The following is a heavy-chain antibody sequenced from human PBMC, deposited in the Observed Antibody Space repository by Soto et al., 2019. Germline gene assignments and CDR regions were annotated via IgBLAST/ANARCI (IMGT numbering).Heavy chain of an antibody. Sequence: QVQLQESGPGLVKPSETLSLTCTVSGGSISSNYWSWIRQPPGKGLEWIGYIYYSGSTIYNPSLKSRVPISVDTSKNQFSLELSSVTAADTAVYYCARDRGGSSWFDYWGQGTLVTVSS. CDR2: IYYSGST. CDR3: ARDRGGSSWFDY. CDR1: GGSISSNY. V-gene: IGHV4-59*01. D-gene: IGHD6-13*01. J-gene: IGHJ4*02.